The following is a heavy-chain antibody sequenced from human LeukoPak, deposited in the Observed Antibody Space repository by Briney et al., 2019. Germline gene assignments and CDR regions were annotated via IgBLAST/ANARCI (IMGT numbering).Heavy chain of an antibody. J-gene: IGHJ4*02. Sequence: PGGSLRLSCAASGFTFSSYYMHWVRQAPGKGLVWVSRINSDGSATSYADSVKGRFTISRDNARNTLFLQMNSLRPEDTAVHFCARACPGCRRNDYWGQGTLVTVSS. CDR3: ARACPGCRRNDY. CDR2: INSDGSAT. D-gene: IGHD1-14*01. CDR1: GFTFSSYY. V-gene: IGHV3-74*01.